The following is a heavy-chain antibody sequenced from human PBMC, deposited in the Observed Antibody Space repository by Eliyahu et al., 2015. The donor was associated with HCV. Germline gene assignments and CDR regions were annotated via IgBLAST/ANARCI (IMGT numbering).Heavy chain of an antibody. V-gene: IGHV1-18*01. CDR3: ARDSPTSTPEVLLWFREDGYYYYYMDV. J-gene: IGHJ6*03. CDR1: GYTFTSYG. D-gene: IGHD3-10*01. CDR2: ISAYNGNT. Sequence: QVQLVQSGAEVKKPGASVKVSCKASGYTFTSYGISWVRQAPGQGLEWMGWISAYNGNTNYAQKLQGRVTMTTDTSTSTAYMELRSLRSDDTAVYYCARDSPTSTPEVLLWFREDGYYYYYMDVWGKGTTVTVSS.